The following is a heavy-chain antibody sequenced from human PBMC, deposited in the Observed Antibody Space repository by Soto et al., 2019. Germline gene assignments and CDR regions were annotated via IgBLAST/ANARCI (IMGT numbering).Heavy chain of an antibody. Sequence: GGSLRLSCAASGFTFSSYAMHWVRQAPGKGLEWVAVISYDGSNKYYADSVKGRFTISRDNSKNTLYLQMNSLRAEDTAVYYCARDLAVAAQDYYYYYGMDVWGQGTTVTVSS. CDR1: GFTFSSYA. CDR3: ARDLAVAAQDYYYYYGMDV. D-gene: IGHD6-19*01. V-gene: IGHV3-30-3*01. J-gene: IGHJ6*02. CDR2: ISYDGSNK.